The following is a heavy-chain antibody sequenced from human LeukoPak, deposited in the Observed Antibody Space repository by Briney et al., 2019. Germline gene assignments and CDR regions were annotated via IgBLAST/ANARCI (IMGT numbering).Heavy chain of an antibody. CDR3: AKDGDPIAARPLGYFDY. D-gene: IGHD6-6*01. Sequence: PGRSLRLSCAASGFTFSSYGMHWVRQAPGKGLEWVAVIWYDGSNKYYADSVKGRFTISRDNSKNTLYLQMNSLRAEDTAVYYCAKDGDPIAARPLGYFDYWGQGTLVTVPS. CDR2: IWYDGSNK. J-gene: IGHJ4*02. CDR1: GFTFSSYG. V-gene: IGHV3-33*06.